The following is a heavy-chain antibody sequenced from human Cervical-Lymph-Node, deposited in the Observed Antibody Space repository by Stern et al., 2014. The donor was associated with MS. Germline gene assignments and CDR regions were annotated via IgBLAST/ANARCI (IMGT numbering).Heavy chain of an antibody. CDR1: GYTFTNYA. D-gene: IGHD2-21*02. V-gene: IGHV1-3*01. CDR2: HNAGTGGK. CDR3: ARPTVTATRYHYYYGMDV. Sequence: QVQLVQSGAEVVQPGASVEVSCKASGYTFTNYAIPWGRQAPGPSLEWMGLHNAGTGGKKFSTKFRDRATISRDTSPPTAYRALSSLKSEDTAIYYCARPTVTATRYHYYYGMDVWGQGTTVTVSS. J-gene: IGHJ6*02.